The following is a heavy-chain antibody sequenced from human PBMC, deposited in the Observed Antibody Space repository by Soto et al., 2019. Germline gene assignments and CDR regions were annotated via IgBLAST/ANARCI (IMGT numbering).Heavy chain of an antibody. Sequence: GGSLRLSCTASGFTFGDYAMSWVRQPPGKGLEWVGFIRSKAYGGTTEYAASVKGRFTISRDDSKSIAYLQMNSLKTEDTAVYYCTRRRYYDSSGYYDYWGQGTLVTVSS. V-gene: IGHV3-49*04. CDR2: IRSKAYGGTT. J-gene: IGHJ4*02. CDR1: GFTFGDYA. D-gene: IGHD3-22*01. CDR3: TRRRYYDSSGYYDY.